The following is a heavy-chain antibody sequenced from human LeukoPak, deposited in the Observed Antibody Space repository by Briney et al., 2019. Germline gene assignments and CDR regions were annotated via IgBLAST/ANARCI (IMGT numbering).Heavy chain of an antibody. J-gene: IGHJ3*02. V-gene: IGHV4-59*01. D-gene: IGHD1-26*01. Sequence: SETLSLTCIVSGGSISGYCWSWIRQPPGKGLEWIGYVYYSGSTNYNPSLKSRVTISVDTSKNQFSLKLSSVTAADTAVYYCARRWASGSYGIWGQGTMVTVSS. CDR2: VYYSGST. CDR1: GGSISGYC. CDR3: ARRWASGSYGI.